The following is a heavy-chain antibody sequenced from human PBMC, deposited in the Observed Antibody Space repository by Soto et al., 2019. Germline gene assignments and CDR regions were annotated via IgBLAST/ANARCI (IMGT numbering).Heavy chain of an antibody. CDR1: GGSISSGGYY. CDR2: IYYSRST. V-gene: IGHV4-31*03. CDR3: ATSVDQLTFDY. J-gene: IGHJ4*02. D-gene: IGHD1-1*01. Sequence: QVQLQESGPRLVKHSQTLSLTCTVSGGSISSGGYYWSWIRQHPGKGLEWIGYIYYSRSTYYNPSLKSRVTISVDTSKNQFSLKLSSVTAADTAVYYCATSVDQLTFDYWGQGTLVTVSS.